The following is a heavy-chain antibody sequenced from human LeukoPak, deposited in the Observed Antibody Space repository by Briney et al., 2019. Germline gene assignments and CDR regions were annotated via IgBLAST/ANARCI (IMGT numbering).Heavy chain of an antibody. CDR1: GGFISSHY. CDR3: ASNPDYYDSSAYWNY. Sequence: SAPLSITYTVSGGFISSHYWSWILQPPGRGLEWIGYVYNSGDTRYSPSLEGRVTISVDTSKNQFSLNMSSVTAADTAVYFCASNPDYYDSSAYWNYWGQGTLVTVSS. D-gene: IGHD3-22*01. V-gene: IGHV4-59*11. CDR2: VYNSGDT. J-gene: IGHJ4*02.